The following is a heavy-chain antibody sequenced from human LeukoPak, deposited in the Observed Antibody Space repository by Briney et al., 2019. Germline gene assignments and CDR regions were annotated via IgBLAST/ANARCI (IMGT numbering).Heavy chain of an antibody. CDR1: GYTFTSYD. CDR3: ARASSGSYYPPPDFDY. CDR2: MNPNSGNT. Sequence: GASVKVSCKASGYTFTSYDINWVRQATGQGLEWMGWMNPNSGNTGYAQKFQGRVTMTRNTSISTAYMELSSLRSEDTAVYYCARASSGSYYPPPDFDYWGQGTLVTVSS. J-gene: IGHJ4*02. V-gene: IGHV1-8*01. D-gene: IGHD3-10*01.